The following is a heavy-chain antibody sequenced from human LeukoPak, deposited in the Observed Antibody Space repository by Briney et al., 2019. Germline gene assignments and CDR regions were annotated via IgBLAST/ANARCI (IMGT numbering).Heavy chain of an antibody. J-gene: IGHJ6*03. Sequence: NPSQTLSLTCTVSGGSISSGDYYWSWIRQPPGKGLEWIGYIYYSGSTTYNPSLKSRVTISVDTSKNQFSLNLSSVAAADTAVYYCARGEFRFLEWPSPLDYFYYMDVWGKGTTVTVSS. CDR2: IYYSGST. D-gene: IGHD3-3*01. V-gene: IGHV4-61*08. CDR3: ARGEFRFLEWPSPLDYFYYMDV. CDR1: GGSISSGDYY.